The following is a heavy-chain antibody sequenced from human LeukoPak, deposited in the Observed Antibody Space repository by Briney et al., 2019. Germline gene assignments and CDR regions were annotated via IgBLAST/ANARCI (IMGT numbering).Heavy chain of an antibody. J-gene: IGHJ5*02. Sequence: QPGGSLRLTCTTSGFTFRNYGMTWVRQAPGKGLEWVSYISSSSSTIFYADSVKGRFTISRDDAKNSLDLQMNSLRDDDTAMYYCTKLGTYWADGDYWADGSWGQGTLVTVSS. V-gene: IGHV3-48*02. CDR2: ISSSSSTI. D-gene: IGHD5-24*01. CDR1: GFTFRNYG. CDR3: TKLGTYWADGDYWADGS.